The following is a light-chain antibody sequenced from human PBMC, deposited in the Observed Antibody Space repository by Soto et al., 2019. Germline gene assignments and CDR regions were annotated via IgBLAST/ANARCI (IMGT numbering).Light chain of an antibody. CDR1: QTINDW. J-gene: IGKJ1*01. CDR2: DAS. Sequence: DIQMTQSPSTLSASVGDRFTIACRASQTINDWLAWYQQKPGKAPKLLIPDASNLESGVPSRFGGSGSGTEFTLTISSLQPEDFATYYCQQYNSYPWTFGQGTKVDIK. V-gene: IGKV1-5*01. CDR3: QQYNSYPWT.